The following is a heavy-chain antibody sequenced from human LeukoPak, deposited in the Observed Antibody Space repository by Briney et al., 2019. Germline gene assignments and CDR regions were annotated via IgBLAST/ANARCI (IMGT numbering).Heavy chain of an antibody. Sequence: PSETLSLTCAVYGGSFSGYYWSWLRQPPGKGLEWNGEINHSGSTNYNPSLKSRVTISVDTSKNQFSLKLSSGTAADTAVYYCGRVEKYTSSGPTDPWGQGTLVTVSS. CDR2: INHSGST. D-gene: IGHD6-25*01. V-gene: IGHV4-34*01. J-gene: IGHJ5*02. CDR1: GGSFSGYY. CDR3: GRVEKYTSSGPTDP.